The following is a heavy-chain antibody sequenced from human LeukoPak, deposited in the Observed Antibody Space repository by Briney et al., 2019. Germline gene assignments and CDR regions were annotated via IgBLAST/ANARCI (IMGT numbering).Heavy chain of an antibody. CDR1: GGSFSGYY. J-gene: IGHJ6*03. Sequence: SETLSLTCAVYGGSFSGYYWSWIRQPPGKGLEWIGEINHSGSTKYNLSLKSRVTISVDTSKNQFSLKLSSVTAADTAVYYCARQNVRSSSPGYYYYMDVWGKGTTVTVSS. CDR3: ARQNVRSSSPGYYYYMDV. CDR2: INHSGST. V-gene: IGHV4-34*01. D-gene: IGHD6-13*01.